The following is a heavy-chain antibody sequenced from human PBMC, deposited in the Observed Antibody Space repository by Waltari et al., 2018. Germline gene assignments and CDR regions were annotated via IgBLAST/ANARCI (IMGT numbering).Heavy chain of an antibody. CDR2: IYSGGST. J-gene: IGHJ4*02. CDR1: GSTVSRNY. CDR3: ASRPAHYGDVDY. Sequence: EVQLVESGGGLIQPGGSLRLSCAASGSTVSRNYLSWGRQAPGKGLEWVSVIYSGGSTYYADSVKGRFTISRDNSKNTLYLQMNSLRAEDTAVYYCASRPAHYGDVDYWGQGTLVTVSS. D-gene: IGHD4-17*01. V-gene: IGHV3-53*01.